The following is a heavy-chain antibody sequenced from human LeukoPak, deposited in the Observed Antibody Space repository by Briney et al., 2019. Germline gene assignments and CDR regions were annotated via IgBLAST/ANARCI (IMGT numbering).Heavy chain of an antibody. CDR2: IYHSGGT. J-gene: IGHJ4*02. CDR1: GGSINDAS. D-gene: IGHD3-10*01. V-gene: IGHV4-59*01. CDR3: ARVGTYYRSLDS. Sequence: PSETLSLTCTDSGGSINDASWNWIRQPPGQGLEWIGYIYHSGGTNYNPSLKSRVTISLDTSKNQFSLKLSSVTAADTAAYYCARVGTYYRSLDSWGQGTLVTVSS.